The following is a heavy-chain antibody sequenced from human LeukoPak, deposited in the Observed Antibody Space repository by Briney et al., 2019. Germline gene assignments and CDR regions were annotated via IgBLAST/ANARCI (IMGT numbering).Heavy chain of an antibody. Sequence: PGGSLRLSCAASEFTFSNYWMSWVRQAPGKGLEWVANIKQDGSEKFYVDSVKGRFTISRGNAKNSLYLQMNGLRAEDTAVYYCARDRGADRFDYWGQGTLVTVPS. CDR2: IKQDGSEK. V-gene: IGHV3-7*01. CDR1: EFTFSNYW. J-gene: IGHJ4*02. D-gene: IGHD3-10*01. CDR3: ARDRGADRFDY.